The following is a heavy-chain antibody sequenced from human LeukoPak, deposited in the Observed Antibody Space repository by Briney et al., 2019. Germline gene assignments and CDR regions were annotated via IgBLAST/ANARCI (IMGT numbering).Heavy chain of an antibody. CDR1: GYTFTNYY. J-gene: IGHJ3*02. V-gene: IGHV1-2*02. CDR3: AREAAYGDYAADAFDI. CDR2: INPNSGGT. D-gene: IGHD4-17*01. Sequence: ASVKVSCKASGYTFTNYYMHWVRQAPGQGLEWMGWINPNSGGTNYAQKFQGRVTMTRDTSISTAYMELSRLRSDDTAVYYCAREAAYGDYAADAFDIWGQGTMVTVSS.